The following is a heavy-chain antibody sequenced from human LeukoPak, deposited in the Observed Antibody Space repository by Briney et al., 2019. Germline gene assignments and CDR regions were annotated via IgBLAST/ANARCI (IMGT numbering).Heavy chain of an antibody. CDR1: GVSVTSNH. J-gene: IGHJ4*02. CDR3: AKSIFGVEPRGYFDS. D-gene: IGHD3-3*02. CDR2: IYSSDGT. Sequence: GSLRLFCTASGVSVTSNHMSWVRQAPGKGLEWVSIIYSSDGTYYADSVKGRFTISRDNSKNTLYLQINSLRAEDTAVYYCAKSIFGVEPRGYFDSWGLGTLVTVSS. V-gene: IGHV3-53*01.